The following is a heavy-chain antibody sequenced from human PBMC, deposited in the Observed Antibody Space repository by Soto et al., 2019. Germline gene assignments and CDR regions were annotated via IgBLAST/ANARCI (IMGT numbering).Heavy chain of an antibody. Sequence: SVKVSCKASGGTFSIYAISWVRQAPGQGLEWMGGIIPIFGTANYAQKFQGRVTITADESTSTAYMELSSLRSEDTAVYYCARVITGTTFYYYYGMDVWGQGTTVTVSS. CDR2: IIPIFGTA. CDR3: ARVITGTTFYYYYGMDV. D-gene: IGHD1-7*01. J-gene: IGHJ6*02. V-gene: IGHV1-69*13. CDR1: GGTFSIYA.